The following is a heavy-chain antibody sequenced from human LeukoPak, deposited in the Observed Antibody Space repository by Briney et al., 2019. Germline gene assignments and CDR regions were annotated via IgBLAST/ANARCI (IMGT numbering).Heavy chain of an antibody. CDR1: GYTSTSYY. V-gene: IGHV1-46*01. J-gene: IGHJ4*02. CDR2: INPSGGST. Sequence: ASVKVSCKASGYTSTSYYMHWVRQAPGQGLEWMGIINPSGGSTSYAQKFQDRVTMTTDTATITAYMELRSLRSDDTAMYYCARELVGTPIYYFDYWGQGTLVTVSS. D-gene: IGHD1-26*01. CDR3: ARELVGTPIYYFDY.